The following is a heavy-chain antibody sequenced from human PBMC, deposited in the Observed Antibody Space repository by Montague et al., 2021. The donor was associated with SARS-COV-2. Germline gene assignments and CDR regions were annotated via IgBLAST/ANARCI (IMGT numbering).Heavy chain of an antibody. CDR2: IYWDDDK. Sequence: PALVKPTQTLTLTCTFSGFSLSPSGVGVGWIRQPPGKALEWLALIYWDDDKRYSPSLKSRLTITKDTSKNQVVLTMTNMDPVDTATYYCARGPSDTYYYNGMDVWGRGTTVTVSS. V-gene: IGHV2-5*02. CDR3: ARGPSDTYYYNGMDV. CDR1: GFSLSPSGVG. J-gene: IGHJ6*02.